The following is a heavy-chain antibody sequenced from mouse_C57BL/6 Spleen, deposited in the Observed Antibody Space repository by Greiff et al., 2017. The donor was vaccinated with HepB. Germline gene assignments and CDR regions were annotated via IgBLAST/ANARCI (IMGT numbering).Heavy chain of an antibody. CDR1: GYAFTNYL. Sequence: VQLQESGAELVRPGTSVKVSCKASGYAFTNYLIEWVKQRPGQGLEWIGVINPGSGGTNYNEKFKGKATLTADKSSSTAYMQLSSLTSEDSAVYFCARTAYYDYDGGYWGQGTTLTVSS. D-gene: IGHD2-4*01. J-gene: IGHJ2*01. CDR3: ARTAYYDYDGGY. CDR2: INPGSGGT. V-gene: IGHV1-54*01.